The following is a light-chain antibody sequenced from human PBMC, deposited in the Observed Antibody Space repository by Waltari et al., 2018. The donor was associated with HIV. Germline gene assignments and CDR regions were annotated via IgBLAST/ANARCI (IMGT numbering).Light chain of an antibody. CDR1: NSNTGSNT. J-gene: IGLJ2*01. CDR2: GNT. Sequence: QSVLTQPPSASGTPGQRVTISCSGRNSNTGSNTVNWYQQLPGTAPKLLIYGNTQRPSGVPDRFSGSKSGTSASLAISGLQSDDEADYYCAAWDDSLNGEVVFCGGTKLTVL. V-gene: IGLV1-44*01. CDR3: AAWDDSLNGEVV.